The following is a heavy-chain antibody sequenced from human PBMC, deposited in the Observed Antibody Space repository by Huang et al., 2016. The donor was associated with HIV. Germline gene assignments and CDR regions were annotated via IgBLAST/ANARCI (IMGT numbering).Heavy chain of an antibody. J-gene: IGHJ4*02. CDR1: GFPFSSYS. Sequence: EVQLVESGGGLVKPGGSLRLSCAAPGFPFSSYSVNWVRQAPGKGLEWVSSISSDSSYISYTDSVKGRFTISRDNAKNSLYLQMNSLRVEDTAVYYCEMPTSHWGQGTMVTVSS. V-gene: IGHV3-21*01. CDR2: ISSDSSYI. D-gene: IGHD4-4*01. CDR3: EMPTSH.